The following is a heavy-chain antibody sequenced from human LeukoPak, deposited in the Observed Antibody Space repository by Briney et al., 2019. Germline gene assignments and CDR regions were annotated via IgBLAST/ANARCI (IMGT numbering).Heavy chain of an antibody. CDR3: ARVSSYGYQ. V-gene: IGHV3-11*01. D-gene: IGHD5-18*01. J-gene: IGHJ4*02. Sequence: GGSLRLSCSASGFTFSTYWMSWVRQAPGKGLEWVSYISSSGSTIYYADSVKGRFTISRDNAKNSLYLQMNSLRAEDTAVYYCARVSSYGYQWGQGTLVTVSS. CDR1: GFTFSTYW. CDR2: ISSSGSTI.